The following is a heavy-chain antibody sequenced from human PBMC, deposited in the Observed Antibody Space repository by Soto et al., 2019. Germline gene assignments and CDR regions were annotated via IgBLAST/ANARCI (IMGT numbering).Heavy chain of an antibody. V-gene: IGHV3-11*01. CDR2: ISSSGSTI. J-gene: IGHJ4*02. CDR3: ARGQIVRFLEWLGCPDY. CDR1: GFTFSDYY. D-gene: IGHD3-3*01. Sequence: GGSLTLSCAASGFTFSDYYMSWIRQAPGKGLEWVSYISSSGSTIYYADSVKGRFTISRDNAKNSLYLQMNSLRAEDTAVYYCARGQIVRFLEWLGCPDYWGQGTLVTVSS.